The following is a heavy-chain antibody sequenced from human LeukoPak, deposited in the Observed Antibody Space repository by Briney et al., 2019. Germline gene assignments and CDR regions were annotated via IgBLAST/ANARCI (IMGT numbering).Heavy chain of an antibody. CDR1: GYSISSGYY. D-gene: IGHD5-18*01. J-gene: IGHJ6*03. Sequence: WETLSLTCTVSGYSISSGYYWSWIRQPPGKGLEWIGYIYYSGSTHYNPSLKSRVTISVDTSKNQFSLKLSSVTAADTAVYYCARTEESGYSYRYFGYYYYMDVWGKGTTVTVSS. CDR2: IYYSGST. CDR3: ARTEESGYSYRYFGYYYYMDV. V-gene: IGHV4-61*01.